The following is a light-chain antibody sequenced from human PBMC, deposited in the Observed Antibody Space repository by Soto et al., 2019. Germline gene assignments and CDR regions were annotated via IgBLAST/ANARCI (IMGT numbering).Light chain of an antibody. CDR2: AAS. CDR3: QQHSHWPPWT. J-gene: IGKJ1*01. V-gene: IGKV1-17*02. Sequence: DIQMTQSPSSLSASVGDRVTITCRASQGIRNYLGWYQQKPGKAPKRLIYAASSLQSGVPSRFSGSGSGTDFTLTISNLEPEDFAVYYCQQHSHWPPWTFGQGTKVDIK. CDR1: QGIRNY.